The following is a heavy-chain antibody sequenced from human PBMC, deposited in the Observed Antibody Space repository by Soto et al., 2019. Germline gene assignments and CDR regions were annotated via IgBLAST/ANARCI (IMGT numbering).Heavy chain of an antibody. CDR2: ISGSGGST. CDR3: ARRDSSSWYARTYYYYGMDV. D-gene: IGHD6-13*01. CDR1: GFTFSSYA. J-gene: IGHJ6*02. V-gene: IGHV3-23*01. Sequence: PGGSLRLSCAASGFTFSSYAMSWVRQAPGKGLEWVSAISGSGGSTYYADSVKGRFTISRDNSKNTLYLQMNSLRAEDTAVYYCARRDSSSWYARTYYYYGMDVWGQGTTVTVYS.